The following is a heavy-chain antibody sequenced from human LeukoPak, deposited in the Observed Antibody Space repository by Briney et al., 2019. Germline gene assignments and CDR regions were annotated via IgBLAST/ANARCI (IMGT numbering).Heavy chain of an antibody. CDR1: GYTLTELS. CDR2: FDPEDGET. D-gene: IGHD3-22*01. V-gene: IGHV1-24*01. Sequence: ASVKVSCKVSGYTLTELSMHWVRQAPGKGLEWMGGFDPEDGETIYAQKFQGRVTMTRDTSISTAYMELSRLRSDDTAVYYCAREPTKIALYYDPKKERFDYWGQGTLVTVSS. J-gene: IGHJ4*02. CDR3: AREPTKIALYYDPKKERFDY.